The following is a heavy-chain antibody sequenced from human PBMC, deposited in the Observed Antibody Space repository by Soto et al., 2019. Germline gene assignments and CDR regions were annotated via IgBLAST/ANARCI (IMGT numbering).Heavy chain of an antibody. Sequence: PGGSLRLSCAASGFTFSSYAMSWVRQAPGKGLEWVSAISGSGGSTYYADSVKGRFTISRDNSKNTLYLQMNSLRAEDTAVYYCAKSLVLWFGPRAGAFEIWCQGTMVTVSS. CDR1: GFTFSSYA. CDR3: AKSLVLWFGPRAGAFEI. CDR2: ISGSGGST. D-gene: IGHD3-10*01. V-gene: IGHV3-23*01. J-gene: IGHJ3*02.